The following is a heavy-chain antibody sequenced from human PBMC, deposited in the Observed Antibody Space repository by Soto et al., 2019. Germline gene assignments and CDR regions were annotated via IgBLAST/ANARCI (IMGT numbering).Heavy chain of an antibody. V-gene: IGHV4-39*01. Sequence: QLQLQESGPGLVKPSETLSLTCTVSGGSISSSSYYWGWIRQPPGKGLEWIGSIYYSGSTYYNPSLKSRVTIAVDTSKNQFSLKLSSVTAADTAVYYCARRQPLWTDAFDIWGQGTMVTVSS. CDR1: GGSISSSSYY. CDR3: ARRQPLWTDAFDI. CDR2: IYYSGST. J-gene: IGHJ3*02. D-gene: IGHD3-10*01.